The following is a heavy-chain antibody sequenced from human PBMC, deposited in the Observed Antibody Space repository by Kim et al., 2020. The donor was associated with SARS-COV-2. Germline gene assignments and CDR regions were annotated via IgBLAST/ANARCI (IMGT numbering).Heavy chain of an antibody. D-gene: IGHD3-3*01. V-gene: IGHV3-33*01. CDR2: IWYDGSNK. J-gene: IGHJ4*02. CDR1: GFTFSSYG. CDR3: ARGGWSGSLPDC. Sequence: GGSLRLSCAASGFTFSSYGMHWVRQAPGKGLEWVAVIWYDGSNKYYADSVKSRSTNSRDNYKNTLYLQMNSLRAEDTAVYYCARGGWSGSLPDCWGQGTLVTVSS.